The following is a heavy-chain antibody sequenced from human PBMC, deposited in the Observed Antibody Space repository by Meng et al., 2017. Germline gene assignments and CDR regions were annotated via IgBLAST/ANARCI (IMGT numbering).Heavy chain of an antibody. Sequence: GGSLRLSCTASGFTFGDFAMSWFRQAPGKGLEWVGFIRSKPYGGTPEYAASVKGRFTISRDDSENIAYLQMTSLETEDTAVYYCTVGRGYYYGLDYWGQGKLVNGSS. CDR2: IRSKPYGGTP. CDR1: GFTFGDFA. D-gene: IGHD3-22*01. J-gene: IGHJ4*02. CDR3: TVGRGYYYGLDY. V-gene: IGHV3-49*03.